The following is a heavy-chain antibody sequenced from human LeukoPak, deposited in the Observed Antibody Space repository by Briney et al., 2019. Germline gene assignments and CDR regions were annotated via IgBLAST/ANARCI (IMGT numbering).Heavy chain of an antibody. CDR1: GFTLSSYA. CDR2: ISYDGSNK. CDR3: ARDSNIRGSGSYYPTYYYYGMDV. Sequence: GGSLRLSCAASGFTLSSYAMHWVRQAPGKGLEWVAVISYDGSNKYYADSVKGRFTISRDNSKNTLYLQMNSLRAEDTAVYYCARDSNIRGSGSYYPTYYYYGMDVWGQGTTVTVSS. V-gene: IGHV3-30-3*01. D-gene: IGHD3-10*01. J-gene: IGHJ6*02.